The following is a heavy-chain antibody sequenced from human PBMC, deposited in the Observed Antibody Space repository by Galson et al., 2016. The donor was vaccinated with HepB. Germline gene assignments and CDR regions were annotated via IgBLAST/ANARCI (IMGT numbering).Heavy chain of an antibody. CDR1: GLTFSSHR. J-gene: IGHJ6*02. V-gene: IGHV3-21*01. D-gene: IGHD3-3*01. CDR2: ISSGSGYI. Sequence: SLRLSCAASGLTFSSHRMNWVRQAPGKGLEWVSSISSGSGYIYYADSVKGRFTISRDNAKNSLYLQMNSLRAEETAVYYYARGTADFLRSDGMDVWGQGTTVTVSS. CDR3: ARGTADFLRSDGMDV.